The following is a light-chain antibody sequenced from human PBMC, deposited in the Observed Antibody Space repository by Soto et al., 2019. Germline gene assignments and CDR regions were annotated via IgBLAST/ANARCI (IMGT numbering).Light chain of an antibody. CDR1: QSVSSNY. V-gene: IGKV3D-20*02. CDR3: QQHINWPLT. J-gene: IGKJ4*01. CDR2: GAS. Sequence: EIVMTQSPATLSVSPWETATLSCRASQSVSSNYLAWYQQKPGQAPRLLIYGASSRATGIPDRFSGSGSGTDFTLTISRLEPEDFAVYYCQQHINWPLTFGGGTKVDIK.